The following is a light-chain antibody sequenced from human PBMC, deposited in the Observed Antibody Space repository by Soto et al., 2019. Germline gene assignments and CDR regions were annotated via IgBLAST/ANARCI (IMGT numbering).Light chain of an antibody. CDR1: QSISSL. V-gene: IGKV1-39*01. J-gene: IGKJ1*01. CDR3: QQRSNSWT. CDR2: AAS. Sequence: DIQMTQSPSSLSASVGDRVTITCRASQSISSLLNWYQQKPGKAPKLLIYAASGLQSGVPSRFSGSGSGTDFTLTISSLEPEDFAVYYCQQRSNSWTFGQGTKVDIK.